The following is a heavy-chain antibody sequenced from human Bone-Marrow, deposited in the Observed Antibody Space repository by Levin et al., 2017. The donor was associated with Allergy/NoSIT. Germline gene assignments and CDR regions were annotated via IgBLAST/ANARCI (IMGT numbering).Heavy chain of an antibody. J-gene: IGHJ4*02. CDR3: AKDLDY. CDR2: ISYDGSNK. Sequence: GGSLRLSCAASGFTFSSYGMHWVRQAPGKGLEWVAVISYDGSNKYYADSVKGRFTISRDNSKNTLYLQMNSLRAEDTAVYYCAKDLDYWGQGTLVTVSS. V-gene: IGHV3-30*18. CDR1: GFTFSSYG.